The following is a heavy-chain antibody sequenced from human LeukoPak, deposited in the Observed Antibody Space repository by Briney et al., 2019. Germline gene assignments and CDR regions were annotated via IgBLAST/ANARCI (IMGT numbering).Heavy chain of an antibody. CDR2: ISYDGSNK. D-gene: IGHD2-2*01. J-gene: IGHJ6*02. V-gene: IGHV3-30*18. CDR1: GFTFSSYG. Sequence: GGSLRLSCAASGFTFSSYGMHWVRQAPGKGLEWVAVISYDGSNKYYADSVKGRFTISRDNSKNTLYLQMNSLRAEDTAVYYCAKGDSWVVGYYYYGMDVWGQGTTVTVSS. CDR3: AKGDSWVVGYYYYGMDV.